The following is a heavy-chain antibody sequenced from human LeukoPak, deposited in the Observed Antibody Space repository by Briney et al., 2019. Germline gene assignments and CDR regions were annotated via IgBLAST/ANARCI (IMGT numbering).Heavy chain of an antibody. CDR2: IGSSGST. J-gene: IGHJ4*02. D-gene: IGHD3-10*01. V-gene: IGHV3-21*01. Sequence: GGSMRLSCGASGFTFSSYAMTWVRQPPGKGLEWVSAIGSSGSTYYADSVKGRFTISRDNAKNSLYLQMNSLRAEDTAVYYCAREGRMVRGAKRYLDYWGQGTLVTVSS. CDR1: GFTFSSYA. CDR3: AREGRMVRGAKRYLDY.